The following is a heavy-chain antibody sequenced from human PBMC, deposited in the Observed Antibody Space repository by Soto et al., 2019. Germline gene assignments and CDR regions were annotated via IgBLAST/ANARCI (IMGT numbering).Heavy chain of an antibody. CDR3: TKVVEWGGSHLNHAFDT. V-gene: IGHV3-9*01. J-gene: IGHJ3*02. Sequence: EMQLVESGGGLVQPGRSLRLSCAASGFTFEDYAMHWVRQATGKGLEWVSGVSWNSGIIEYADSVKGRFTISRDNARNSLYLQMQGLRPDDTALYDCTKVVEWGGSHLNHAFDTWGQGTMVSVSS. CDR1: GFTFEDYA. D-gene: IGHD1-26*01. CDR2: VSWNSGII.